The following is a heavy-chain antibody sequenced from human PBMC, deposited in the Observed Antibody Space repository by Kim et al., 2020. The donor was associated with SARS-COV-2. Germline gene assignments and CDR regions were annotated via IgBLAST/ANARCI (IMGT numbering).Heavy chain of an antibody. CDR3: ALPPYYYDWGAY. D-gene: IGHD3-10*02. V-gene: IGHV3-23*01. Sequence: GGSLRLSCAASGFTFSSYAMSWVRQAPGKGLEWVSAISGSGATTYYADSVKGRFTISRDNSKNMLYLQMNSLSAEDTAVYYCALPPYYYDWGAYWGQGILVTVSS. CDR1: GFTFSSYA. J-gene: IGHJ4*02. CDR2: ISGSGATT.